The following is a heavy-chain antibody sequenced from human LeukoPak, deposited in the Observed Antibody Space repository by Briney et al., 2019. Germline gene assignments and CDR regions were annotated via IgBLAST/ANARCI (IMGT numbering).Heavy chain of an antibody. CDR2: ISSGGNTE. Sequence: QTGGSLRLSCTASGFSLTNYEMNWVRQTPEKGLEWVSHISSGGNTEYYADSVRGRFTMARDNAKNSLFLQMNSLRAEDTAIYYCARDTVNGPFVISLDYWGQGALVTVSS. D-gene: IGHD2-8*01. CDR1: GFSLTNYE. J-gene: IGHJ4*02. V-gene: IGHV3-48*03. CDR3: ARDTVNGPFVISLDY.